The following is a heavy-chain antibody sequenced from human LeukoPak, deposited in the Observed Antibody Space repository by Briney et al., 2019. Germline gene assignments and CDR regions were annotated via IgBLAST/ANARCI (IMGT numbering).Heavy chain of an antibody. CDR3: AKVRGQYGSGDYFDY. J-gene: IGHJ4*02. D-gene: IGHD3-10*01. Sequence: GGSLSLSCAASGFTFSDYYMSWIRQAPGKGLEWVSYISSSGSTIYYADSVKGRFTISRDNSKNTLYLQMNSLRAEDTAVYYCAKVRGQYGSGDYFDYWGQGTLVTVSS. CDR1: GFTFSDYY. CDR2: ISSSGSTI. V-gene: IGHV3-11*01.